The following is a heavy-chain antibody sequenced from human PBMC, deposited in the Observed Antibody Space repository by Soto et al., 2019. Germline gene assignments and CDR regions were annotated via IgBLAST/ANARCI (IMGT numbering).Heavy chain of an antibody. D-gene: IGHD3-3*02. Sequence: SQTLSLTCAVYGGSFSGYYWSWIRQPPGKGLEWVGEINHSGSTNYNPSLKSRVTISVDTSKNQFSLKLSSVTAADTAVYYCARGSMDPMWYFDLWGRGTLVTVSS. CDR3: ARGSMDPMWYFDL. CDR2: INHSGST. CDR1: GGSFSGYY. J-gene: IGHJ2*01. V-gene: IGHV4-34*01.